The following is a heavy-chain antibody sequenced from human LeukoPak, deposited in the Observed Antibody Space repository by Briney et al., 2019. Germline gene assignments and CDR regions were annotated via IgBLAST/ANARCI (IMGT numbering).Heavy chain of an antibody. CDR2: IYHSGST. CDR3: ARTLHSRWDDAFDI. J-gene: IGHJ3*02. V-gene: IGHV4-38-2*02. D-gene: IGHD1-26*01. Sequence: PSETLSLTCTVSGYSISSGYYWGWIRQPPGKGLEWIGSIYHSGSTYYNPSLKSRVTISVDTSKNQFSLKLSSVTAADTAVYYCARTLHSRWDDAFDIWGQGTMVTVSS. CDR1: GYSISSGYY.